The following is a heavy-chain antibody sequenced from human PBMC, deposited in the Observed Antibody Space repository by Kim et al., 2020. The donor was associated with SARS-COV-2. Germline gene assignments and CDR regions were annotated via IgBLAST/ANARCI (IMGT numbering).Heavy chain of an antibody. D-gene: IGHD2-2*01. Sequence: GGSLRLSCAASGFTFSSYAMHWVRQAPGKGLEWVAVLSSGGSNKYYADSVKGRFTISRDNSKNTLYLEMNSLRVEDTAVYYCVREVVVAAAHHFDHWGQGTLVTVSS. J-gene: IGHJ4*02. CDR3: VREVVVAAAHHFDH. V-gene: IGHV3-30-3*01. CDR1: GFTFSSYA. CDR2: LSSGGSNK.